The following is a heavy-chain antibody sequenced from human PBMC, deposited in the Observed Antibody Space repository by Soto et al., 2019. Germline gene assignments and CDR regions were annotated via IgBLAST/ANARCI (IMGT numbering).Heavy chain of an antibody. J-gene: IGHJ5*02. V-gene: IGHV1-18*04. CDR1: GYTFTNYG. CDR2: ITVYSGTT. D-gene: IGHD6-19*01. Sequence: ASVKVSCKASGYTFTNYGLSWVRQAPGQGLEWMGWITVYSGTTDHVQKFRGRVSMTTDTSTNTAYMELRSLRSDDTAVYYCARDLGSSGGGWFDPWGQGTLVTVSS. CDR3: ARDLGSSGGGWFDP.